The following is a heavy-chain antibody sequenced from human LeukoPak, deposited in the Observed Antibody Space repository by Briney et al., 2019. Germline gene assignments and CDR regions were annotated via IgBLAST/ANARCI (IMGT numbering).Heavy chain of an antibody. CDR2: IYSAGST. Sequence: GGSLRLSCAASGFTVSSNSLSWVRQAPGKGLEWVAIIYSAGSTNYADSVKGRFTISRDNSKNTLYLHLGSLRPEDMAVYYCARGTRFITVAGTSLSFDPWGQGILVIVSS. CDR1: GFTVSSNS. J-gene: IGHJ5*02. V-gene: IGHV3-66*01. D-gene: IGHD6-19*01. CDR3: ARGTRFITVAGTSLSFDP.